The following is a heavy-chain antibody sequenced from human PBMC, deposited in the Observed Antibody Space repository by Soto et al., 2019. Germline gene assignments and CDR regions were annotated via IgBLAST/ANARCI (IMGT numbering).Heavy chain of an antibody. Sequence: ASVKVSCKASGGTFSSYAISWVRQAPGQGLEWMGGIIPIFGTANYAQKFQGRVTITADESTSTAYMELSSLRSEDTAVYYCARDFTMVRGGELYGMDVWGQGTTVTV. CDR2: IIPIFGTA. CDR3: ARDFTMVRGGELYGMDV. J-gene: IGHJ6*02. V-gene: IGHV1-69*13. D-gene: IGHD3-10*01. CDR1: GGTFSSYA.